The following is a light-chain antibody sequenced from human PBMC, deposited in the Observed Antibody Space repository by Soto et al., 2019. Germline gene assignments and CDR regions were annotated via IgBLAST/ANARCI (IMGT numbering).Light chain of an antibody. CDR1: QGISNY. CDR2: PAS. V-gene: IGKV1-27*01. J-gene: IGKJ1*01. CDR3: QKYNSAPPAWT. Sequence: DIQMTQSPSSLSASVGDRATITCRASQGISNYLAWYQQKPGKVPKLLIYPASTLQSGVPSRFSGSGSGIDFALTLRSLQPEGVATYYWQKYNSAPPAWTFGQGTKVEIK.